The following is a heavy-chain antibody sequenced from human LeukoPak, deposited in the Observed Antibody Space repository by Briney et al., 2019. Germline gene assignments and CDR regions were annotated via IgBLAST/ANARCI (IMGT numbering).Heavy chain of an antibody. V-gene: IGHV3-23*01. CDR2: ISGSGGST. J-gene: IGHJ4*02. CDR1: GFTFSSYA. D-gene: IGHD1-26*01. CDR3: AQGSYHFFDY. Sequence: GGSLRLSCAASGFTFSSYAMSWVRQAPGEGLEWVSAISGSGGSTYYADSVKGRFTISRDNSKNTLYLQMNSLRAEDTAVYYCAQGSYHFFDYWGQGTLVTVSS.